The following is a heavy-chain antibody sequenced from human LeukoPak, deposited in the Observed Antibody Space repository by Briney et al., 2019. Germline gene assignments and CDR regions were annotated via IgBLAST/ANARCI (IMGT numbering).Heavy chain of an antibody. CDR1: GGSISSTSDY. CDR2: IYYSGST. J-gene: IGHJ4*02. V-gene: IGHV4-39*07. CDR3: AKDRSIGTYYTFDR. Sequence: PSETLSLTCTVSGGSISSTSDYWGWIRQPPGKGLEWLGNIYYSGSTYYNPSLKSRVTISVDTSKNQFSLKLSSVTAADTAVYYCAKDRSIGTYYTFDRWGQGTLVTVSS. D-gene: IGHD1-26*01.